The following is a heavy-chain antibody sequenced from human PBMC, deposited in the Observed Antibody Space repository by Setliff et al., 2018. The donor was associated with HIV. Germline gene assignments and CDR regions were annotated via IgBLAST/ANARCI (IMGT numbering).Heavy chain of an antibody. V-gene: IGHV5-51*01. CDR1: EYSFTSYY. CDR3: ARMNSAFSTADY. Sequence: GESLKISCKASEYSFTSYYIAWVRQLPGKGLEWMGIIYPSDSDTKYSPSFQGQVSFSADRSISTAYLEWSSLKASDTAMYYCARMNSAFSTADYWGQGTPVTVSS. D-gene: IGHD3-3*02. CDR2: IYPSDSDT. J-gene: IGHJ4*02.